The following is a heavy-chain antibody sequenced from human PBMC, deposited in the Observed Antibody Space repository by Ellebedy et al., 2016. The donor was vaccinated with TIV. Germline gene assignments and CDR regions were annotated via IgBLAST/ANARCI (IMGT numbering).Heavy chain of an antibody. CDR2: IFYTGSA. CDR3: ARTSGTVYFDS. D-gene: IGHD1-26*01. CDR1: GGSIARGGFY. J-gene: IGHJ4*02. Sequence: SETLSLXCTVSGGSIARGGFYWTWIRQHPGRSLEWLGYIFYTGSALYNPSLKSRLSISIDTSKNHFSLKLSSVTAADTALYYCARTSGTVYFDSWGQGTLVAVSS. V-gene: IGHV4-31*03.